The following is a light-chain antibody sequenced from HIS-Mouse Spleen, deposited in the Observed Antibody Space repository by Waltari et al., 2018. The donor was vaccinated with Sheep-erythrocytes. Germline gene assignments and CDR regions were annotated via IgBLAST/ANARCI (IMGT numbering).Light chain of an antibody. V-gene: IGKV1D-13*01. Sequence: AIQLTQSPSSLSASVGDRVTITCRASQGISSALAWYQQKPGKAPKLLIYEASSLESGVPAGFSGSGSGTDFTLTISSLQPEDFAAYYCQQFNKYPRTFGQGTKVEIK. CDR1: QGISSA. J-gene: IGKJ1*01. CDR2: EAS. CDR3: QQFNKYPRT.